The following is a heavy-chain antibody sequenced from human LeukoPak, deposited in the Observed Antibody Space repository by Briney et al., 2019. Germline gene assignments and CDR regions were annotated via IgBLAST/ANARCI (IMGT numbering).Heavy chain of an antibody. CDR2: ISGSGGTT. CDR3: AKDLERHIVVVTASAVDY. CDR1: GFTFNNYA. Sequence: TGGSLRLSCAASGFTFNNYAMSWVRQAPGKGLEWVSLISGSGGTTHSADSVKGRFTISRDNSRKMLYPQMNSLRAEDTAAYYCAKDLERHIVVVTASAVDYWGQGTLVTVSS. D-gene: IGHD2-21*02. V-gene: IGHV3-23*01. J-gene: IGHJ4*02.